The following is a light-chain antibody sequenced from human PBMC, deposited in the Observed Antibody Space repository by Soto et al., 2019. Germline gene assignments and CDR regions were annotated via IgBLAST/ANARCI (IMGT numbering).Light chain of an antibody. CDR1: SSDVGGSNY. Sequence: QSALTQPASVSVSPGQSITISCAGTSSDVGGSNYVSWYQQHPGKAPKLMIYDVYNRPSGVSNRFSGSKSGNTASLTISGLQAEDEADYYCSSHSSSGNIEVFGAGTKLTVL. CDR2: DVY. CDR3: SSHSSSGNIEV. V-gene: IGLV2-14*03. J-gene: IGLJ2*01.